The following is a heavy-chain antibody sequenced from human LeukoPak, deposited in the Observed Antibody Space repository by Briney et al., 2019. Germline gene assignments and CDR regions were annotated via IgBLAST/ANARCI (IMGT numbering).Heavy chain of an antibody. J-gene: IGHJ6*02. CDR3: ARTPLHYGDYGYYGMDV. Sequence: PSETLSLTCTVSGGSISSYYWSWIRQPPGKGPEWIGYIYYSGSTNYNPSLKSRVTISVDTSKNQFSLKLSSVTAADTAVYYCARTPLHYGDYGYYGMDVWGQGTTVTVSS. CDR1: GGSISSYY. CDR2: IYYSGST. V-gene: IGHV4-59*01. D-gene: IGHD4-17*01.